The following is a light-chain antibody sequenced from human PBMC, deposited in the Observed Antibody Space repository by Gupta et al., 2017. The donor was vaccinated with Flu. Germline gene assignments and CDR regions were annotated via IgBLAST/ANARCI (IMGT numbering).Light chain of an antibody. V-gene: IGLV4-69*01. CDR2: LDSDGSH. J-gene: IGLJ2*01. CDR1: SGHSSDA. CDR3: QTCGSGIVV. Sequence: VTLTCTLSSGHSSDAIAWHQQQPGKGPRYLMRLDSDGSHDRGDGSPDRFSGSSSGAGRVLTVSGVEAEDEAEYYCQTCGSGIVVFGGGTNLTVL.